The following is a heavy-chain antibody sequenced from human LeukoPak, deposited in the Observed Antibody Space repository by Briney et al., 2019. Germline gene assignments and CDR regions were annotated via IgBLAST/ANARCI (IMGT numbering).Heavy chain of an antibody. V-gene: IGHV4-34*01. D-gene: IGHD3-22*01. Sequence: PSETLSLTCAVYGGSFSGYYWSWIRQPPGKGLEWIGEINHSGSTNYNPSLKSRVTISVDTSKNQFSLKLSSVTAADTAVYYCARGDSFYDSSGLGSWGQGTLVTVSS. CDR2: INHSGST. CDR1: GGSFSGYY. J-gene: IGHJ5*02. CDR3: ARGDSFYDSSGLGS.